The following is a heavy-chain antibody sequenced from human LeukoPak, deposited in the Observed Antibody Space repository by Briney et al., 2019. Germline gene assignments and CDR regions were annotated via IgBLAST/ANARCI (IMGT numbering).Heavy chain of an antibody. CDR3: AREGLISIVRGLNFGY. CDR1: GYSISSGSY. D-gene: IGHD3-10*01. Sequence: SETLSLTCTVSGYSISSGSYWGWIRQPPGKGLEWIGTIYHSGTTYYNPSLKSRVTMSVDTSKNQFSLNLSSVTAADTAVYYCAREGLISIVRGLNFGYWGQGTLVCVSS. CDR2: IYHSGTT. V-gene: IGHV4-38-2*02. J-gene: IGHJ4*02.